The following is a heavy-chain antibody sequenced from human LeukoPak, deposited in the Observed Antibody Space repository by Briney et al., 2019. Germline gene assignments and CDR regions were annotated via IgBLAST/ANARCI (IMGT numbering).Heavy chain of an antibody. CDR2: ICDSGST. D-gene: IGHD6-19*01. CDR3: AKRDIAVAAPRVQIGRGFFDY. J-gene: IGHJ4*02. CDR1: GGSISTSKCY. Sequence: SETLSLTCTVSGGSISTSKCYWGCLRQPPGKGLEWIGNICDSGSTYYSPSLKSRATTTLDTSRNQFPLKLSSVTAAVTAVYYCAKRDIAVAAPRVQIGRGFFDYWGEGTLVTVSS. V-gene: IGHV4-39*06.